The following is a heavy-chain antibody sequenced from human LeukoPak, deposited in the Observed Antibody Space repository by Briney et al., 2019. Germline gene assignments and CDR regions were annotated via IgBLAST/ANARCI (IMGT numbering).Heavy chain of an antibody. D-gene: IGHD3-16*01. V-gene: IGHV4-59*01. CDR3: ARVGRGDHTWGSYYYDH. Sequence: SETLSLTCTVSGDSISSSHWSWIRQPPGKGLEWIGYISYSGSTNYNPSLKSRVTISVDTSKNQFSLKLSSVTAADTAVYYCARVGRGDHTWGSYYYDHWGQGTLVTVSS. J-gene: IGHJ4*02. CDR1: GDSISSSH. CDR2: ISYSGST.